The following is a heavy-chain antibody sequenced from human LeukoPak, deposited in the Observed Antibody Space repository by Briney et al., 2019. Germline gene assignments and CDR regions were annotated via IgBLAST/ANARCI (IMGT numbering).Heavy chain of an antibody. CDR1: GGTFSSYA. Sequence: SSVKVSCKASGGTFSSYAISWVRQAPGQGLEWMGGIIPIFGTANYAQKFQGRVTITADESTSTAYMELSSLRSEDTAVYYCARTQQLVLRSPLDPWGQGTLVTVSS. V-gene: IGHV1-69*01. CDR2: IIPIFGTA. J-gene: IGHJ5*02. CDR3: ARTQQLVLRSPLDP. D-gene: IGHD6-13*01.